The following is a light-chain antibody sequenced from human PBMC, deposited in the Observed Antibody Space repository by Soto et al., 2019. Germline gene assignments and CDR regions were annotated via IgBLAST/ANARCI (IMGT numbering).Light chain of an antibody. CDR1: QSISSW. V-gene: IGKV1-5*03. Sequence: DILMTQSPSTLSASVGDRVTITCRASQSISSWLAWYQQKPGKAPKLLIYKASSLESGVPSRFSGSGSGTEFTLTISSLQPDDFATYYCQQYKSYSPTFGQGTKVEIK. J-gene: IGKJ1*01. CDR2: KAS. CDR3: QQYKSYSPT.